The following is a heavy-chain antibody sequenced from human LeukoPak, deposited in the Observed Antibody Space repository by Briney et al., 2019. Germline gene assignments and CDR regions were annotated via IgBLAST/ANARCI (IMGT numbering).Heavy chain of an antibody. CDR3: ARVPIVVVPAAMYVYGMDV. Sequence: SETLSLTCAVYGGSFSGYYWSWIRQPPGKGLEWIGEINHSGSTNYNPSLKSRVTISVDTSKNQFSLKLSSVTAADAAVYYCARVPIVVVPAAMYVYGMDVWGKGTPVTVSS. V-gene: IGHV4-34*01. J-gene: IGHJ6*04. D-gene: IGHD2-2*01. CDR2: INHSGST. CDR1: GGSFSGYY.